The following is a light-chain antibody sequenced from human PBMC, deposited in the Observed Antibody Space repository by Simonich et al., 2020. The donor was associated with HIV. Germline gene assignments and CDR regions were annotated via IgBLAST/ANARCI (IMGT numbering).Light chain of an antibody. CDR1: QSVLYRFKTKNY. V-gene: IGKV4-1*01. CDR2: WAS. J-gene: IGKJ4*01. CDR3: QQYYSTPLT. Sequence: EIVMTQSPDPLAVSLGERSTINCKSSQSVLYRFKTKNYLAWYQQKPGQPPKLLIYWASTRESGVPDRFSGSGSGTDFTLTISSLQAEDVAVYYCQQYYSTPLTFGGGTKVEIK.